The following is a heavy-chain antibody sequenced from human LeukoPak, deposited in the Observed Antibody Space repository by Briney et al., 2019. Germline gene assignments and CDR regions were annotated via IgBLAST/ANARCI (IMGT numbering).Heavy chain of an antibody. J-gene: IGHJ4*02. CDR2: INPSGGST. Sequence: SVKLSCKPSRYTFTSYYMHWVRHAPRQGLEWSGIINPSGGSTSYAQKFQVRVTMTRDTSTSTVYMELSSLRYEDTDVYDCARGDYGGNSGLGFDYWGQGTMVTVSS. D-gene: IGHD4-23*01. V-gene: IGHV1-46*01. CDR3: ARGDYGGNSGLGFDY. CDR1: RYTFTSYY.